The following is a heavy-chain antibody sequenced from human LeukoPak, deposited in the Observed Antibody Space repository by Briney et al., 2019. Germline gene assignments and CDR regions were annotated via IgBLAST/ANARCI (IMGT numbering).Heavy chain of an antibody. V-gene: IGHV3-23*01. CDR2: ISDSGSST. D-gene: IGHD6-19*01. CDR3: AKDLSRAVAADWFDP. J-gene: IGHJ5*02. CDR1: GFTFSNYD. Sequence: GGSLRLSCAASGFTFSNYDMSWVRQAPGKGLEWVSSISDSGSSTYYADSVKGRFTISRDNSKNTLYLQMTNLRAADTAVYYCAKDLSRAVAADWFDPWGQGTLVTVSS.